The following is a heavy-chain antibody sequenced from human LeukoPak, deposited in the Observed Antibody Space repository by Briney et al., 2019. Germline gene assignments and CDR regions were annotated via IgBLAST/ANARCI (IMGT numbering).Heavy chain of an antibody. CDR3: ARDLGYCSGGSCANFYYYYGMDV. Sequence: SVKVSCKASGGTFSSYAISWVRQAPGQGLEWMGRITPILGIANYAQKFQGRVTITADKSTSTAYMELSSLRSEDTAVYYCARDLGYCSGGSCANFYYYYGMDVWGQGTTVTVSS. CDR1: GGTFSSYA. J-gene: IGHJ6*02. D-gene: IGHD2-15*01. CDR2: ITPILGIA. V-gene: IGHV1-69*04.